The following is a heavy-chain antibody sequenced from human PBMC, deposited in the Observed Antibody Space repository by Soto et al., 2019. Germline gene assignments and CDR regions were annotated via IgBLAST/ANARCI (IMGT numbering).Heavy chain of an antibody. CDR1: VFTFSSYA. CDR2: ISGSGESR. CDR3: AKPIPNRLRVVEY. Sequence: VGSLRLSCASSVFTFSSYAMSCVRQSPGKGLEWVSGISGSGESRYHADSVKGRFTISRDNSKNTLYLQMNSLRAEDTAIYYCAKPIPNRLRVVEYWGQATQVIVS. V-gene: IGHV3-23*01. J-gene: IGHJ4*02. D-gene: IGHD4-17*01.